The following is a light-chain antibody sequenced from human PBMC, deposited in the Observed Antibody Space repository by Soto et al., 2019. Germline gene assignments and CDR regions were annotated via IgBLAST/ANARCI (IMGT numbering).Light chain of an antibody. V-gene: IGLV2-11*01. CDR3: CLYTASYSV. CDR1: SSDVGGFDF. J-gene: IGLJ3*02. CDR2: DAT. Sequence: QSALTQPRSVSGSPGQSVAISCTGTSSDVGGFDFVSWYQQRPGKAPKLMIYDATKRPSGVPERFSGSKSGDTASLTISGLQAEDEADYYCCLYTASYSVFGGGTKLTVL.